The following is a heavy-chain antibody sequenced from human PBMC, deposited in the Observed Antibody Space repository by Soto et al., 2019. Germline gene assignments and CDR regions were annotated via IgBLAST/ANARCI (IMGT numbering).Heavy chain of an antibody. Sequence: QVQLVQSGAEVKKPGASVKVSCKASGYSFTSYGISWVRQAPGQGLEWMGWISAYYGNTNYAQKLQGRVTMTTDTARSTAYTDLRSLRSDDTAVYYCARDVHCTNGVCYDWYFDLWGRGTLVTVSS. D-gene: IGHD2-8*01. J-gene: IGHJ2*01. V-gene: IGHV1-18*01. CDR2: ISAYYGNT. CDR3: ARDVHCTNGVCYDWYFDL. CDR1: GYSFTSYG.